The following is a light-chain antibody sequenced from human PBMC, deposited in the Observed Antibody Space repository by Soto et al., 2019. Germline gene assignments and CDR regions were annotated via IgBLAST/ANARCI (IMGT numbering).Light chain of an antibody. Sequence: QSVLTQPPSVSGAPGQRVTISCTGSSSNIGAGYDVHWYQQLPGTAPKLLIYGNSNRPSGVLDRFSGSKSGTSASLAITGRQAEDEADYYCQSYDSSLSVVFGGGTKLTVL. V-gene: IGLV1-40*01. CDR1: SSNIGAGYD. CDR2: GNS. CDR3: QSYDSSLSVV. J-gene: IGLJ2*01.